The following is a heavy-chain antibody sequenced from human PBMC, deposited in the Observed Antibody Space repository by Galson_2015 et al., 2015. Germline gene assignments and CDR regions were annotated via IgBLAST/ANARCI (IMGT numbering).Heavy chain of an antibody. CDR1: GYTFTGYY. V-gene: IGHV1-2*04. D-gene: IGHD3-3*01. CDR2: INPNSGGT. J-gene: IGHJ6*03. CDR3: ARGPRITIFGVVIGYYYMDV. Sequence: SVKVSCKASGYTFTGYYMHWVRQAPGQGLEWMGWINPNSGGTNYAQKFQGWVTMTRDTSISTAYMELSRLRSDDTAVYYCARGPRITIFGVVIGYYYMDVWGEGTTVTVSS.